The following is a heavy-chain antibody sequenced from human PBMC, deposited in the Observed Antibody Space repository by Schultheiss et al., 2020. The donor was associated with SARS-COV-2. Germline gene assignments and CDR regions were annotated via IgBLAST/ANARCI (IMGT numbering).Heavy chain of an antibody. CDR3: ARGRYSSSSHFDY. Sequence: SETLSLTCAVYGGSFSGYYWSWIRQPAGKGLEWIGRIYTSGSTNYNPSLKSRVTMSVDTSKNQFSLKLSSVTAADTAVYYCARGRYSSSSHFDYWGQGTLVTVSS. D-gene: IGHD6-6*01. CDR2: IYTSGST. J-gene: IGHJ4*02. CDR1: GGSFSGYY. V-gene: IGHV4-59*10.